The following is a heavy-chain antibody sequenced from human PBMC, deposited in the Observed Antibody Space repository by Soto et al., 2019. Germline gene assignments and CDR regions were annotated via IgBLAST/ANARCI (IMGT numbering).Heavy chain of an antibody. CDR1: GGSISSYY. D-gene: IGHD5-12*01. V-gene: IGHV4-59*01. CDR3: ARIRGYSYMDYYYYYGMDV. J-gene: IGHJ6*02. CDR2: IYYSGST. Sequence: ASETLSLTCTVSGGSISSYYWSWIRQPPGKGLEWIGYIYYSGSTNYNPSLKSRVTISVDTSKNQFSLKLSSVTAADTAVYYCARIRGYSYMDYYYYYGMDVWGQGTTVTVSS.